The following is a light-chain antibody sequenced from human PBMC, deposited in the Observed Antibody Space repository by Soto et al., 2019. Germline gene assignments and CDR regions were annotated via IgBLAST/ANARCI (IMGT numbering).Light chain of an antibody. Sequence: EIVLTQSPGTLSLSPGERATLSCRASQSVRSSYLAWHQQKPGQAPRLLIYGASSRAAGIPDRFSGSGSGTDFTLTISGLEPEDFAGYFCQQYDSSPLTFGGGTKVEIK. CDR3: QQYDSSPLT. CDR1: QSVRSSY. CDR2: GAS. V-gene: IGKV3-20*01. J-gene: IGKJ4*01.